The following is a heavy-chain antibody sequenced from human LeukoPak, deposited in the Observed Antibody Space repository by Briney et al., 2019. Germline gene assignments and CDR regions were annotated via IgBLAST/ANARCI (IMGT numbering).Heavy chain of an antibody. CDR1: GFTFSSYS. J-gene: IGHJ4*02. Sequence: GGSLRLSCAASGFTFSSYSMNWVRQAPGKGLEWVSSISSSSSYIYYADSVKGRFTISRDNAKNSLHLQMNSLRAEDTAVYYCAKTGGYNGNDPIDYWGQGTLVTVSS. D-gene: IGHD5-12*01. CDR3: AKTGGYNGNDPIDY. V-gene: IGHV3-21*01. CDR2: ISSSSSYI.